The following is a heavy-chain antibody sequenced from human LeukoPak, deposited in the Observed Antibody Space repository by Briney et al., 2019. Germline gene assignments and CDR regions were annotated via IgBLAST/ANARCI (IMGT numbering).Heavy chain of an antibody. J-gene: IGHJ4*02. CDR1: GFTFSNAW. D-gene: IGHD4-17*01. CDR2: IKSKTNGGTT. Sequence: GGSLRLSCVASGFTFSNAWMSWVRQAPGKGLEWVGRIKSKTNGGTTDYAAPVKGRFTISRDDSKNTLYLQMNSLKPEDTAVYYCTKFDYAAFEYWGQGALVTVSS. CDR3: TKFDYAAFEY. V-gene: IGHV3-15*01.